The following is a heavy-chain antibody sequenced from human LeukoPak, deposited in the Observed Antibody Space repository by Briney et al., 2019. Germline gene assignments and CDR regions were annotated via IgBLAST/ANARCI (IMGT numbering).Heavy chain of an antibody. CDR2: IIPIFGTA. J-gene: IGHJ3*02. V-gene: IGHV1-69*01. Sequence: GSSVKVSCKASGGTFSSYAISWVRQAPGQGLEWMGGIIPIFGTANYAQKFQGRVTITADESTSTAYMELSSLRSEDTAVYYCARAGGMYSSGWYYHAFDIWGQGTMVTVSS. CDR3: ARAGGMYSSGWYYHAFDI. D-gene: IGHD6-19*01. CDR1: GGTFSSYA.